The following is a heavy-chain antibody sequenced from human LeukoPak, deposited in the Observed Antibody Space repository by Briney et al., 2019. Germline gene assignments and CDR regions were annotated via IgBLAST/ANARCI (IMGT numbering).Heavy chain of an antibody. CDR3: ARVQGSSGPGIFEY. J-gene: IGHJ4*02. D-gene: IGHD6-19*01. V-gene: IGHV3-7*01. CDR1: GFTFSNYW. Sequence: GGSLRLSCAASGFTFSNYWMSWVRQAPGKGLGGVANINQDGSEKYYGDSVKGRFTISRDNARSSLYLQMNSLRVEDTAVYYCARVQGSSGPGIFEYWGQGTLVPVSS. CDR2: INQDGSEK.